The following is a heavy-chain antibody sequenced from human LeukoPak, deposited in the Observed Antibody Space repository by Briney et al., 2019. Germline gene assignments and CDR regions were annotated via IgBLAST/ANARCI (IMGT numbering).Heavy chain of an antibody. V-gene: IGHV5-51*01. Sequence: PGXSLXISCKGSGYRFTNYWIGWVRQMPGKGLEWMGITYPGDSDTRYSPSFQGQVTISADKSISTAYLQWSSLKASDTAMYHCARLIRWDRYDTSGFDYWGQVTLVTVSS. CDR1: GYRFTNYW. J-gene: IGHJ4*02. CDR3: ARLIRWDRYDTSGFDY. CDR2: TYPGDSDT. D-gene: IGHD3-22*01.